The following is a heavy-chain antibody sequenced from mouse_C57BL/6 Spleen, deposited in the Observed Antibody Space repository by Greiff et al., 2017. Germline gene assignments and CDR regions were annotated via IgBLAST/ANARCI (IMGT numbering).Heavy chain of an antibody. D-gene: IGHD2-12*01. J-gene: IGHJ2*01. V-gene: IGHV1-80*01. CDR3: ARGIERRYLDY. Sequence: QVQLQQSGAELVKPGASVKISCKASGYAFSSYWMNWVKQRPGQGLEWIGKIYPGDGDTNYNGKFKGKATLTADKSSSTAYLQRSSLTTKDASVYVCARGIERRYLDYWGQGTTLTVSS. CDR2: IYPGDGDT. CDR1: GYAFSSYW.